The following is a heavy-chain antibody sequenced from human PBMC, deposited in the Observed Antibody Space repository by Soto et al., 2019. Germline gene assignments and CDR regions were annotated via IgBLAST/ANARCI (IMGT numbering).Heavy chain of an antibody. V-gene: IGHV3-30-3*01. J-gene: IGHJ6*02. CDR3: ARVGFQYYYGMDV. Sequence: GGSLRLSCAASVFAFSNWLIHWVRQAPGKGLEWVAVISYDGSDKYYADSVEGRFTISSDSSKNTVSLQLNSLRPEDTAVYYCARVGFQYYYGMDVWGLGTTVTVSS. CDR1: VFAFSNWL. CDR2: ISYDGSDK.